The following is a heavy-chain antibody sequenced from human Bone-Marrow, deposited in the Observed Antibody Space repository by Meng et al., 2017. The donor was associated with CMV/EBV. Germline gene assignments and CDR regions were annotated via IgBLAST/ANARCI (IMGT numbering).Heavy chain of an antibody. Sequence: GESLKISCAASGFNSSTYWMSWVRQAPGKGPEWVANINQDGRAKYHVGSLQGRFTIPRDNAKNSLYLQMNSLRAEDTAVYYCATLSTGVPWFDPWGQGTLVTVSS. V-gene: IGHV3-7*01. D-gene: IGHD3-10*01. CDR2: INQDGRAK. CDR3: ATLSTGVPWFDP. CDR1: GFNSSTYW. J-gene: IGHJ5*02.